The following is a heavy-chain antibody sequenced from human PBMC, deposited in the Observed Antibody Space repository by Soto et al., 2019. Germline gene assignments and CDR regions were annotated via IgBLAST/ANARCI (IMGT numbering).Heavy chain of an antibody. Sequence: EVQLVESGGGLVKPGGSLSLSCAGSGFTFNNYNINWVCQAPGKGLEWISSISGSSDYIYYADSVRGRFTVSRDNAKASMFLQMNSLRADDTAVDDCERDLADPSFGVVDAMDVWGPGTTVIVSS. V-gene: IGHV3-21*01. CDR1: GFTFNNYN. CDR2: ISGSSDYI. CDR3: ERDLADPSFGVVDAMDV. D-gene: IGHD3-3*01. J-gene: IGHJ6*02.